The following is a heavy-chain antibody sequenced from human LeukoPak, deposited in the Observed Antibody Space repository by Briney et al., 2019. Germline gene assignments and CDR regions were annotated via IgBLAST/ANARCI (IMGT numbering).Heavy chain of an antibody. CDR2: ISTGSSYI. V-gene: IGHV3-21*01. Sequence: PGGSLRLSCAASGFTFSSYSINWVRQAPGKGLEWVSSISTGSSYIYYADSVKGRFTISRDNAKNSLYLQMNSLRAEDTAVFYCARDRSPTAADGMDVWGRGTTVTVSS. J-gene: IGHJ6*02. CDR1: GFTFSSYS. CDR3: ARDRSPTAADGMDV. D-gene: IGHD4-11*01.